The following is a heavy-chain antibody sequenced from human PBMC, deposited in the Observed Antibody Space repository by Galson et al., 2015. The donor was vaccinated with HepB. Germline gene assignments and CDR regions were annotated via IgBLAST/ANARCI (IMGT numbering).Heavy chain of an antibody. Sequence: SLRLSCATSRFTFSSYGMHWVRQAPGKGLEWVAFISYDGSRKNYADSVKGRFTISRDNPAHTLYLQMNSLRAEDTAVYYCAKEMLLWFGELLGDEETSCYYYGMDVWGQGTTVTVSS. J-gene: IGHJ6*02. CDR3: AKEMLLWFGELLGDEETSCYYYGMDV. D-gene: IGHD3-10*01. CDR2: ISYDGSRK. V-gene: IGHV3-30*18. CDR1: RFTFSSYG.